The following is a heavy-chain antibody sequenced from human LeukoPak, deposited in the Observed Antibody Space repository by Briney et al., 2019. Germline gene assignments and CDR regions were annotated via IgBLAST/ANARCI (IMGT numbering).Heavy chain of an antibody. J-gene: IGHJ5*02. CDR2: IESDGSST. D-gene: IGHD6-6*01. CDR3: ARELSKKYSSSPEDSNWFDP. Sequence: GGSLRLSCAASGFTFSSHWMHWVRQAPGKGLVWVLRIESDGSSTTYADSVRGRFTISRDNAKNTLYLQMNSLRAEDTAVYYCARELSKKYSSSPEDSNWFDPWGQGTLVTVSS. V-gene: IGHV3-74*01. CDR1: GFTFSSHW.